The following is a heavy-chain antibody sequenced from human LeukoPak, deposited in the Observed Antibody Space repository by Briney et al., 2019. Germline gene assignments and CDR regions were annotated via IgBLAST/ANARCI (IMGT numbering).Heavy chain of an antibody. CDR1: GLTFSSYA. V-gene: IGHV3-23*01. D-gene: IGHD2-2*01. Sequence: GGSLRLSCAASGLTFSSYAMSWVRQAPGKGLEWVSAISGSGGSTYYADSVKGRFTISRDNSKNTLYLQMNSLRAEDTAVYYCAKRPGYCSSTSCYEFDYWGQGTLVTVSS. J-gene: IGHJ4*02. CDR3: AKRPGYCSSTSCYEFDY. CDR2: ISGSGGST.